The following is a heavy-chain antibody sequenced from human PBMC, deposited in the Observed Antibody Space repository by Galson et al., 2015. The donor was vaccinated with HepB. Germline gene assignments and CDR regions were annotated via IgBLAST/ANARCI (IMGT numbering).Heavy chain of an antibody. CDR2: INQDASEK. CDR1: GFTFSADW. J-gene: IGHJ6*03. CDR3: VRVRGAVRHYKVYYYYYMDV. Sequence: SLRLSCAASGFTFSADWMSWVRQVPAKGLEWVANINQDASEKYYIDSVKGRFTISRDNARNSLFLQMNSLRAEDTAVYYCVRVRGAVRHYKVYYYYYMDVWGKGTTVTVSS. V-gene: IGHV3-7*03. D-gene: IGHD1-14*01.